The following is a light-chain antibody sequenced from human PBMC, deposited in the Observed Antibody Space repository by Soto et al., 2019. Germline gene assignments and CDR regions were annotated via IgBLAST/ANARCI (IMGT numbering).Light chain of an antibody. CDR2: EVD. CDR3: CYYAGINNSV. V-gene: IGLV2-8*01. J-gene: IGLJ2*01. Sequence: QSALTRPPSASGSPGRSVSISCTGTRSAVGGYNFVSWYQHHSGKAPKLMIYEVDKRPAGVPDRFSGSKASSTSSLTASRLHAEDEDDYSQCYYAGINNSVFGGGTKVTVL. CDR1: RSAVGGYNF.